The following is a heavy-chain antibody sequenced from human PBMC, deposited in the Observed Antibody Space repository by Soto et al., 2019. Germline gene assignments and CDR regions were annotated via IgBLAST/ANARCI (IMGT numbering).Heavy chain of an antibody. Sequence: XGSLRLSCAASGFTLSSNGMHWVRQAPGKGLEWVAVISYDGSKKYYADSVKGRFTISRDNSKNTLYLQMNSLTTEDTAVYYCAKTNRQWLVDDWGHGTLVT. J-gene: IGHJ4*01. CDR1: GFTLSSNG. D-gene: IGHD6-19*01. V-gene: IGHV3-30*18. CDR2: ISYDGSKK. CDR3: AKTNRQWLVDD.